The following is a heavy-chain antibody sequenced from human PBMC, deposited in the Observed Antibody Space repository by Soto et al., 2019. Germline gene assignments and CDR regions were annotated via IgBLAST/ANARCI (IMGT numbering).Heavy chain of an antibody. D-gene: IGHD2-15*01. V-gene: IGHV1-58*01. Sequence: SVKVSCKASGSTFTSSAVQWVRQARGQRLEWIGWIVVGSGNTNYAQKFQERVTITRDMSTSTAYMELSSLRSEDTAVYYCAARLVGAALNPFDAFDIWGQGTMVTVSS. CDR3: AARLVGAALNPFDAFDI. J-gene: IGHJ3*02. CDR2: IVVGSGNT. CDR1: GSTFTSSA.